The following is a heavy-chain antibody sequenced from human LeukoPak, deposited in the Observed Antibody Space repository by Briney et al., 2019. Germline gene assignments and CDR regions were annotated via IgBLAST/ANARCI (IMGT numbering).Heavy chain of an antibody. CDR3: AGRGDGNLYYFDH. CDR2: IKQDGGEK. J-gene: IGHJ4*02. D-gene: IGHD5-24*01. V-gene: IGHV3-7*04. CDR1: GFTLSSYW. Sequence: GSLRLSCAASGFTLSSYWMSWVRQAPGKGLEWVANIKQDGGEKYYVDSVKGRFTISRDNAKNSLYLQMNSLRPEDTAVYYCAGRGDGNLYYFDHWGQGTLVTASS.